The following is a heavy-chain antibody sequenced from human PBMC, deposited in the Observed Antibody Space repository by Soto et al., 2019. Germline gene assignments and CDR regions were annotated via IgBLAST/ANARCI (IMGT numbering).Heavy chain of an antibody. D-gene: IGHD6-19*01. CDR2: VNPILSMS. Sequence: SVKVSCKASGDTFSFYTINWVRQAPGLGLEWMGRVNPILSMSNYAQKLQGGVTMTTDTSTSTAYMELRSLRSDDTAVYYCARDIAVAGTRGDYWGQ. CDR1: GDTFSFYT. J-gene: IGHJ4*02. CDR3: ARDIAVAGTRGDY. V-gene: IGHV1-69*04.